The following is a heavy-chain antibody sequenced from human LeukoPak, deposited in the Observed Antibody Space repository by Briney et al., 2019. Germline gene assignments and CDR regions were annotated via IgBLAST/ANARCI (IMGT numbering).Heavy chain of an antibody. CDR2: ISSSSSYI. Sequence: EGSLRLSCAASGFTFSSYSMNWVRQAPGKGLEWVSSISSSSSYIYYADSVKGRFTISRDNAKNSLYLQMNSLRAEDTAVYYCVFSGQQIYFDYWGQGTLVTVSS. D-gene: IGHD2-15*01. V-gene: IGHV3-21*01. CDR3: VFSGQQIYFDY. CDR1: GFTFSSYS. J-gene: IGHJ4*02.